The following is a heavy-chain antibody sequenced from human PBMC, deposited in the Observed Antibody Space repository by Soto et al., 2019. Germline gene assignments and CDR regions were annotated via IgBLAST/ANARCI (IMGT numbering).Heavy chain of an antibody. CDR3: AIGVECSSWY. Sequence: GGSLRLSCAASGFTFSNYATSWVRQAPGSGLEWVSSISGSGGSTFYTNSVKGRFTISRDNCRNTLYLQMNSMRVEDATVYYVAIGVECSSWY. D-gene: IGHD6-13*01. CDR1: GFTFSNYA. CDR2: ISGSGGST. V-gene: IGHV3-23*01. J-gene: IGHJ2*01.